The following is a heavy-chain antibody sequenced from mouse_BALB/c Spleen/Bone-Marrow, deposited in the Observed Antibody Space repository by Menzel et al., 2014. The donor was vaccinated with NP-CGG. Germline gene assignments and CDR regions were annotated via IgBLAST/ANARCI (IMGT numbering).Heavy chain of an antibody. CDR1: GFTFSSYA. Sequence: EVKLVESGGGLVKPGGSLKLSCAASGFTFSSYAMSWACQTPEKRLEWVATISSGGSYIYYPDSVKGRFTISRDNAKNTLYLQMSSPRSEDTAMYYCARRYGNYGAMDYWGQGTSVTVSS. D-gene: IGHD2-10*02. J-gene: IGHJ4*01. CDR2: ISSGGSYI. CDR3: ARRYGNYGAMDY. V-gene: IGHV5-9-1*01.